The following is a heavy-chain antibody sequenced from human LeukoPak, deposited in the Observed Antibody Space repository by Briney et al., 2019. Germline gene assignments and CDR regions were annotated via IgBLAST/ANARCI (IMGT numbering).Heavy chain of an antibody. CDR1: GGSFSGYY. D-gene: IGHD3-3*01. Sequence: SETLSLTCAVYGGSFSGYYWSWIRQPPGKGLEWIGEINHSGSTNYNPSLKSRVTISVDTSRNQFSLKLSSVTAADTAVYYCARGLHDKHWSAFRYMDVWGKGTTVTVSS. CDR3: ARGLHDKHWSAFRYMDV. CDR2: INHSGST. V-gene: IGHV4-34*01. J-gene: IGHJ6*03.